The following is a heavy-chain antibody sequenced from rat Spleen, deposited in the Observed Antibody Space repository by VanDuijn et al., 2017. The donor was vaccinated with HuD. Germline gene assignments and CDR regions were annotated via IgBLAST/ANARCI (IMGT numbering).Heavy chain of an antibody. CDR2: ISPSGATT. CDR1: GFSFSKFG. Sequence: EVQLVESGGGLVQPGRSLKLSCAASGFSFSKFGMAWVRQAPTKGLEWVTSISPSGATTNYRDSVKGRFTISRDNTKSTLYLQMNSLRSEDTATYYCARPRYNYAWFAYWDQGTLVTVSS. CDR3: ARPRYNYAWFAY. D-gene: IGHD1-5*01. V-gene: IGHV5S13*01. J-gene: IGHJ3*01.